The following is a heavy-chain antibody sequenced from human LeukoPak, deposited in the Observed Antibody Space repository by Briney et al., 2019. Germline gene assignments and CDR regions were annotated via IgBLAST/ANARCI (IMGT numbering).Heavy chain of an antibody. J-gene: IGHJ5*01. D-gene: IGHD4-17*01. CDR1: GYTRTELA. CDR2: FDPEAGEA. Sequence: ASVKVSCKVSGYTRTELAIHWVRQAPGKGLEWMGGFDPEAGEAIYAQKFQGRVTMTEAISTHTAYMELSSLRSEDTALYYCATDISHDDGEYARGWFDSWGQGTLVTVSS. V-gene: IGHV1-24*01. CDR3: ATDISHDDGEYARGWFDS.